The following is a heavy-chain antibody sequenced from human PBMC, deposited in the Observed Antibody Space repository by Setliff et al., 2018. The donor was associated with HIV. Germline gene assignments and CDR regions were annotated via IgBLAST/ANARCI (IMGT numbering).Heavy chain of an antibody. D-gene: IGHD5-18*01. CDR2: IKQDGSEK. CDR3: ASSGYNYGGYYMDV. V-gene: IGHV3-7*03. Sequence: GSLRLSCVASGFTFSDYWMTWFRQASGKGLQWVANIKQDGSEKYYVDSVKGRFTISRDNGKNSLYLQMNSLRAEDTAVYYCASSGYNYGGYYMDVWGKGTTVTVSS. J-gene: IGHJ6*03. CDR1: GFTFSDYW.